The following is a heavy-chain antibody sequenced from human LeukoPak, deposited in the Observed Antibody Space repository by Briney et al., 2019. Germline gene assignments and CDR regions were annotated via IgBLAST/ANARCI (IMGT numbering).Heavy chain of an antibody. J-gene: IGHJ5*02. CDR3: ARSRAFNSGAFDP. V-gene: IGHV4-61*01. Sequence: PSETLSLTCTVSGSSVSSGNFYWYWIRQPPEKGLEWIGYIYYSGTTNYNPSLKSRVTISLDTSKNQFSLKLNSVTAADTAVYYCARSRAFNSGAFDPWGQGSLVTVSS. D-gene: IGHD1-26*01. CDR1: GSSVSSGNFY. CDR2: IYYSGTT.